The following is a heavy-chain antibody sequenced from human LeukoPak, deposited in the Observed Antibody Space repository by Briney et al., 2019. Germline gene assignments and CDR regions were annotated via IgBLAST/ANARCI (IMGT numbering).Heavy chain of an antibody. Sequence: PGGSLRLSCAASGFTFSSSWMNWVRQAPGRGLEWVATINQDGSEKYYVDSLKGRLTISRDNAKNSLYLQMSSLRVEDTAVYYCTRGPRHDNICWGQGTLVTVSS. CDR1: GFTFSSSW. D-gene: IGHD1-1*01. V-gene: IGHV3-7*04. J-gene: IGHJ4*02. CDR2: INQDGSEK. CDR3: TRGPRHDNIC.